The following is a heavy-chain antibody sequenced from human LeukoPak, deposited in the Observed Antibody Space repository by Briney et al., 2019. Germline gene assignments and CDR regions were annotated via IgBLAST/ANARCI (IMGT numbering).Heavy chain of an antibody. CDR3: AKTSSYDILTGYSRWFDP. CDR1: GFTFSSYA. J-gene: IGHJ5*02. D-gene: IGHD3-9*01. Sequence: GVSLRLSCAASGFTFSSYAMSWVRQAPGKGLEWVSAISGSGGSTYYADSVKGRFTISRDNSKNTLYLQMNSLRAEDTAVYYCAKTSSYDILTGYSRWFDPWGQGTLVTVSS. CDR2: ISGSGGST. V-gene: IGHV3-23*01.